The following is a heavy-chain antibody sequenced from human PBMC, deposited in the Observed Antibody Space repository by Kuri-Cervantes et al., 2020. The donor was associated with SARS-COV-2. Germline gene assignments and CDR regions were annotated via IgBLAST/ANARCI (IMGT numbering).Heavy chain of an antibody. D-gene: IGHD3-9*01. CDR1: GYTFTSYG. J-gene: IGHJ4*02. CDR2: ISAYNGNT. CDR3: ASTYYDILTGYYAASYFQY. Sequence: ASVKVSCKASGYTFTSYGISWVRQAPGQGLEWMGWISAYNGNTNYAQKLQGRVTMTTDTSTSTAYMELRSLRSDDTAVYYCASTYYDILTGYYAASYFQYWGQGTLVTVSS. V-gene: IGHV1-18*01.